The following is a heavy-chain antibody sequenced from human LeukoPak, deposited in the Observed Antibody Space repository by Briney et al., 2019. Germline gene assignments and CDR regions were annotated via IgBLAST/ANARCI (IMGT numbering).Heavy chain of an antibody. CDR2: ISSSSTI. D-gene: IGHD2-21*02. J-gene: IGHJ5*02. CDR3: GSDYSRRVTAPFP. V-gene: IGHV3-48*02. CDR1: GFTFSSYS. Sequence: GGSLRLSCAASGFTFSSYSMNWVRQAPGKGLEWVPYISSSSTIYYADSVKGRFTISRGNAKNSLYLQMNSLRDEDTAVYYCGSDYSRRVTAPFPWGQGTLVTVS.